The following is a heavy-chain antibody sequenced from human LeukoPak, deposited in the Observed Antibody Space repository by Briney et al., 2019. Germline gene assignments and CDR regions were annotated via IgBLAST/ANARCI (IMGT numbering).Heavy chain of an antibody. Sequence: PGGSLRLSCAASGFTFDDYGMSWVRQAPGKGLEWVSGINWNGGSTGYADSVKGRFTISRDNAKNSLYLQMNSLRAEDTALYYCARDFNSSERRVVVVTFDYWGQGTLVTVSS. V-gene: IGHV3-20*04. CDR3: ARDFNSSERRVVVVTFDY. D-gene: IGHD2-15*01. J-gene: IGHJ4*02. CDR2: INWNGGST. CDR1: GFTFDDYG.